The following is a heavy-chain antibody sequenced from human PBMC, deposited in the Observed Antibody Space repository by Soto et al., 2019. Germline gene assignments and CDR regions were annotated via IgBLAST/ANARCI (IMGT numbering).Heavy chain of an antibody. CDR2: IWYDGSNK. D-gene: IGHD3-22*01. V-gene: IGHV3-33*01. CDR3: ARGPYYYDSSGPTGFFDY. CDR1: GFTFSSYG. Sequence: QVQLVESGGGVVQPGRSLRLSCAASGFTFSSYGMHWVRQAPGKRLEWVAVIWYDGSNKYYADSVKGRFTISRDNSKNTLYLQMNSLRAEDTAVYYCARGPYYYDSSGPTGFFDYWGQGTLVTVSS. J-gene: IGHJ4*02.